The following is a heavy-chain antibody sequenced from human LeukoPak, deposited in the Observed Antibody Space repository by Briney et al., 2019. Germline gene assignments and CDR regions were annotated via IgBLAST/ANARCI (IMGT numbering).Heavy chain of an antibody. D-gene: IGHD3-22*01. Sequence: SETLSLTCAVYGGSFSGYYWSWIRRPPGKGLEWIGEINHSGSTNHNPSLKSRVTISVDTSKNQFSLKLSSVTAADTAVYYCARCYYDSSGCDYWGQGTLVTVSS. CDR3: ARCYYDSSGCDY. CDR2: INHSGST. V-gene: IGHV4-34*01. CDR1: GGSFSGYY. J-gene: IGHJ4*02.